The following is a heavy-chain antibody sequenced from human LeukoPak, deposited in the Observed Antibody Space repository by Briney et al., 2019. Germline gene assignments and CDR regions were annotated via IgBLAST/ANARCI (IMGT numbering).Heavy chain of an antibody. J-gene: IGHJ4*02. CDR1: GGSISNYY. D-gene: IGHD2-15*01. CDR3: ARGGFYGSTNFDY. V-gene: IGHV4-59*01. Sequence: SETLSLTCSVSGGSISNYYWSWIRQPPGKGLEWIGYTHYSGDTNYNPSLKSRVTISVDTSENQFSLKLNSVTAADTAVYYCARGGFYGSTNFDYWGQGTLVTVSS. CDR2: THYSGDT.